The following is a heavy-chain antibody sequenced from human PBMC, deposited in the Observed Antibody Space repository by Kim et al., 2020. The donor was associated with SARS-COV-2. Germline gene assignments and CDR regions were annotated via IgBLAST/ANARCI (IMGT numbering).Heavy chain of an antibody. Sequence: YSPSLESRLTITKDTSKNQVVLTLTNMDPLDTATYYCARRWGSYSRYFDYWGHGTLVTVSS. CDR3: ARRWGSYSRYFDY. V-gene: IGHV2-5*01. J-gene: IGHJ4*01. D-gene: IGHD1-26*01.